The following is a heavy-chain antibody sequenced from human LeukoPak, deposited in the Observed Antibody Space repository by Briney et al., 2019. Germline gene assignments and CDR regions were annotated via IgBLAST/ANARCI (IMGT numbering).Heavy chain of an antibody. Sequence: PETLSLTCTVSGASINRGTYYWGWIRQSPEKGLEWIGSIDSSGTTHYNSSLKSRVIISVDTSKNQVSLNLTSVTFADTAIYYCARHGFIQFWLYWGQGAQVIVSS. V-gene: IGHV4-39*01. J-gene: IGHJ4*02. CDR1: GASINRGTYY. CDR2: IDSSGTT. CDR3: ARHGFIQFWLY. D-gene: IGHD2-2*02.